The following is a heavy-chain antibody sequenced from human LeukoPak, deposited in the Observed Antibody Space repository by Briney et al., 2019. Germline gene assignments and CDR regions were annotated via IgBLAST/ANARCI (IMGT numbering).Heavy chain of an antibody. J-gene: IGHJ4*02. Sequence: PSETLSLTCAAYGGSFSGYYWSWIRQPPGRGLEWIGEINHSGSTNYNPSLKSRVTISVDTSKNQFSLKLSSVTAADTAVYYCARRRAYSGSPASPFDYWGQGTLVTVSS. V-gene: IGHV4-34*01. CDR1: GGSFSGYY. D-gene: IGHD1-26*01. CDR3: ARRRAYSGSPASPFDY. CDR2: INHSGST.